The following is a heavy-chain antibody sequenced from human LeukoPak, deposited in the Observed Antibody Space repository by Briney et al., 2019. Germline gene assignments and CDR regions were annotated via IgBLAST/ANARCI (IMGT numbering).Heavy chain of an antibody. V-gene: IGHV1-69*05. J-gene: IGHJ3*02. CDR3: ASAGGHHAFDI. D-gene: IGHD3-10*01. CDR1: GYTFSTYG. Sequence: SVKVSCKASGYTFSTYGISWVRQAPGQGLEWMGGIIPIFGTANYAQKFQGRVTITTDESTSTAYMELSSLRSEDTAVYYCASAGGHHAFDIWGQGTMVTVSS. CDR2: IIPIFGTA.